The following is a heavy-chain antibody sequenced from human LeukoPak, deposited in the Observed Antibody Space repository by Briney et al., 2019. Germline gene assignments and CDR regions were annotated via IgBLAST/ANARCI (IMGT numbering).Heavy chain of an antibody. V-gene: IGHV5-51*06. CDR2: SGY. D-gene: IGHD3-10*01. CDR3: ARRNYYGSGTLGFKEFDP. Sequence: SGYRYSPSFQGQVTISVDKSISTAYLQWSSLKASDTAMYYCARRNYYGSGTLGFKEFDPWGQGTLVTVSS. J-gene: IGHJ5*02.